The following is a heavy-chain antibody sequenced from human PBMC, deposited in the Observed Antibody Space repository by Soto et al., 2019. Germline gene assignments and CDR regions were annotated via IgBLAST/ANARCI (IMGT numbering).Heavy chain of an antibody. CDR1: GFTFSTYA. Sequence: QVQLVESGGGVVQTGRSLRLSCAASGFTFSTYAMHWVRQAPGKGLEWVAVISYDGGNQFYADSVKGRFTISRDNSKNALYLQMNSLRPEDTAVYYCGRDGWSGTSLRFDPWGQGTLVIVSS. D-gene: IGHD1-1*01. J-gene: IGHJ5*02. CDR2: ISYDGGNQ. CDR3: GRDGWSGTSLRFDP. V-gene: IGHV3-30-3*01.